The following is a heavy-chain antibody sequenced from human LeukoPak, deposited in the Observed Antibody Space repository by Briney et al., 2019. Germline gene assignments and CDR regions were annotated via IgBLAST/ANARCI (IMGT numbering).Heavy chain of an antibody. CDR2: INHSGST. CDR3: ARGGIAAAG. Sequence: SETLSLTCAVYGGSFSGYYWSWIRQPPGKGLEWIGEINHSGSTNYNPSLKSRVTMSVDTSKNQFSLKLSSVTAADTAVYYCARGGIAAAGWGQGTLVTVSS. V-gene: IGHV4-34*01. J-gene: IGHJ4*02. D-gene: IGHD6-13*01. CDR1: GGSFSGYY.